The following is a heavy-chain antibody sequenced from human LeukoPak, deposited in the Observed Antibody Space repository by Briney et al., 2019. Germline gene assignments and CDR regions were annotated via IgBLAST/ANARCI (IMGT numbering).Heavy chain of an antibody. CDR2: NSSGVKT. CDR1: GFTVSGNY. V-gene: IGHV3-53*01. CDR3: ARSSGSYLYFDN. Sequence: GGCLRLSCVASGFTVSGNYMSCVREALGGGLDCDTNNSSGVKTYYTDSVKSRFTISKDNSKNTLYLQMNSLRAEDTTLYYCARSSGSYLYFDNWGQGTLVTVSS. D-gene: IGHD1-26*01. J-gene: IGHJ4*02.